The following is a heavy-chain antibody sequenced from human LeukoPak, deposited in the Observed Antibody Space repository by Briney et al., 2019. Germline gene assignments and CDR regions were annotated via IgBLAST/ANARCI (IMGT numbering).Heavy chain of an antibody. J-gene: IGHJ5*02. V-gene: IGHV1-18*01. CDR1: GYTFTSCV. CDR3: VRVMGGTGTGWFDP. CDR2: ISAYNGNT. D-gene: IGHD3-10*01. Sequence: ASVNVSCKASGYTFTSCVISWVRQAPGQGLEWMGWISAYNGNTNYAQKLQGRVTMTTDTSTSTAYMELRSLGSDDPSVYYCVRVMGGTGTGWFDPWGQGTLVTVSS.